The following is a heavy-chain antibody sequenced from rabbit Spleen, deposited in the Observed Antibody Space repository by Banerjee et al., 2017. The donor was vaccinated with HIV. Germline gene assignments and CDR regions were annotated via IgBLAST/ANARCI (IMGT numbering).Heavy chain of an antibody. CDR2: IAGSSSGFT. CDR3: VRDYSPGAGYNFDL. D-gene: IGHD7-1*01. Sequence: QSLEESGGGLVQPEGSLALTCKASGFSFSSSDYICWVRQAPGKGLEWISCIAGSSSGFTYYASWAKGRFTISKTSSTTVTLQMTSLTAADTATYFCVRDYSPGAGYNFDLWGPGTLVTVS. CDR1: GFSFSSSDY. V-gene: IGHV1S40*01. J-gene: IGHJ4*01.